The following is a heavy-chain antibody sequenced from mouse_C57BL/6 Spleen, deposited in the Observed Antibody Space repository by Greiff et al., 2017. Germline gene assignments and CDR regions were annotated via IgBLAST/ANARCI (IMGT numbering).Heavy chain of an antibody. CDR3: ARWGYGSSPGAY. V-gene: IGHV1-72*01. CDR2: IDPNSGGT. D-gene: IGHD1-1*01. Sequence: QVQLKQPGAELVKPGASVKLSCKASGYTFTSYWMHWVKQRPGRGLEWIGRIDPNSGGTKYNEKFKSKATLTVDKPSSTAYMQLSSLTSEDSAVDYCARWGYGSSPGAYWGQGTLVTVSA. CDR1: GYTFTSYW. J-gene: IGHJ3*01.